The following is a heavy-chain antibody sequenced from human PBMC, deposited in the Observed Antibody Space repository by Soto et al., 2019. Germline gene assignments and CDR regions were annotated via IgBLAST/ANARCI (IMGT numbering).Heavy chain of an antibody. CDR2: ISSSSSYI. V-gene: IGHV3-21*01. D-gene: IGHD3-16*01. CDR1: GFTFSSYS. CDR3: ARVGEGRLYTNAFDI. J-gene: IGHJ3*02. Sequence: KAGGSLRLSCAASGFTFSSYSMNWVRQDPGEGLEWVSSISSSSSYIYYADSVKGRFTISRDNAKNSLYLQMNSLRAEDTAVYYCARVGEGRLYTNAFDIWGQGTMVTVSS.